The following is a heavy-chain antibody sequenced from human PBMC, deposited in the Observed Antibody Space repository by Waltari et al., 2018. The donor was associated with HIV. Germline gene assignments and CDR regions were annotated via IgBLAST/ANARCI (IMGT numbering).Heavy chain of an antibody. V-gene: IGHV4-4*02. D-gene: IGHD4-17*01. CDR1: GGPIKSSKW. CDR2: IHHRGDT. CDR3: ARLHNYDDYGHYDF. Sequence: QVQLQESGPGMVRPSETLSLTCIVSGGPIKSSKWWSWVRQPPGKGLEWIGDIHHRGDTSYNSSLKSRVKLSLDISKNRFSLNVTSVTAADTGVYFCARLHNYDDYGHYDFWGRGTLVIV. J-gene: IGHJ4*02.